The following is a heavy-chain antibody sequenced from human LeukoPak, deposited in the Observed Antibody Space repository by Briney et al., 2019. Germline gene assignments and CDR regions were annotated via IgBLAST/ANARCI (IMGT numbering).Heavy chain of an antibody. CDR1: EFTFSTYS. CDR3: ARAGGAVAGTFDY. D-gene: IGHD6-19*01. V-gene: IGHV3-21*01. J-gene: IGHJ4*02. Sequence: PGGSLRLSCAASEFTFSTYSMNWVRQAPGKGLEWVSSISSGSSYIYYVDSVKGRFTISRDNAKNSLYLQMNSLRAEDTALYYCARAGGAVAGTFDYWGQGTLVTVSS. CDR2: ISSGSSYI.